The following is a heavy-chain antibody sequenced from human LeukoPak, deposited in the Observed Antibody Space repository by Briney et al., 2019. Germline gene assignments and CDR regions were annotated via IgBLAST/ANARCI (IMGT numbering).Heavy chain of an antibody. CDR3: ARGLLVSGYGLFDY. J-gene: IGHJ4*02. CDR2: MHPNRGGT. CDR1: GYTFTDYY. D-gene: IGHD5-12*01. V-gene: IGHV1-2*02. Sequence: ASVKVSCKASGYTFTDYYIHWVRQAPGVGLEWMGWMHPNRGGTNYALKFQGRVTMTRDTFIRTAYMELSTLRSNDTAVYYCARGLLVSGYGLFDYWGQGTLVSVSS.